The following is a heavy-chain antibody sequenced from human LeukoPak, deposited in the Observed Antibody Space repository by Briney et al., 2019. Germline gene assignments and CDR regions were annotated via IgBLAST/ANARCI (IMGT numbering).Heavy chain of an antibody. CDR3: AKDRDVGATPDWFDP. J-gene: IGHJ5*02. CDR2: ISSSGGST. Sequence: GGSLRLSCAASGFTFSSYAMSWVRQAPGKGLEWVSAISSSGGSTYYADSVKGRFTISRDNSKNTLYLQMNSLRAEDTAVYYCAKDRDVGATPDWFDPWGQGTLVTVSS. V-gene: IGHV3-23*01. CDR1: GFTFSSYA. D-gene: IGHD1-26*01.